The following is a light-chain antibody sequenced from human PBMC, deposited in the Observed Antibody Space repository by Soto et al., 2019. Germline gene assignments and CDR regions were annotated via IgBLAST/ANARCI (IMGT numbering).Light chain of an antibody. CDR3: QQYVHWPPGT. J-gene: IGKJ1*01. Sequence: EIVLTQSPGTLSVSPGEGASLSCRASQTVGKNYLAWYQQRPGQAPRLLIYDTSTRAAGIAARFSGSGSGTEFTLTISSLQSEDFAVYYCQQYVHWPPGTFGQGTKVDIK. CDR2: DTS. CDR1: QTVGKN. V-gene: IGKV3-15*01.